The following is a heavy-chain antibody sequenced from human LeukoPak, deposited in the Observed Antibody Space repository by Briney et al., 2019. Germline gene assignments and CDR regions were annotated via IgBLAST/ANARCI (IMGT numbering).Heavy chain of an antibody. D-gene: IGHD3-22*01. Sequence: ASVKVSCKASGYTFTSYGISWVRQAPGQGLEWMGWISAYNGNTNYAQKLQGRVTMTTDTSTSTAYMELRSLRSDDTAVYYCARVRDYYDGSGYSPCDYWGQGTLVTVSS. CDR3: ARVRDYYDGSGYSPCDY. J-gene: IGHJ4*02. V-gene: IGHV1-18*01. CDR1: GYTFTSYG. CDR2: ISAYNGNT.